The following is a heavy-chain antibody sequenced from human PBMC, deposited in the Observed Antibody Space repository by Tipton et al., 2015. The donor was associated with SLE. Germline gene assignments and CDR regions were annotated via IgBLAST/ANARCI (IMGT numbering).Heavy chain of an antibody. CDR2: INSDGSIT. Sequence: SLRLSCAASGFTFSSYWMHSVRQAPGKGLVWVSRINSDGSITTYADSVKGRFTISRDNAKNSLYLQMNSLRAEDTAVYYCARESSLVVVAATPFDYWGQGTLVTVSS. D-gene: IGHD2-15*01. J-gene: IGHJ4*02. V-gene: IGHV3-74*01. CDR3: ARESSLVVVAATPFDY. CDR1: GFTFSSYW.